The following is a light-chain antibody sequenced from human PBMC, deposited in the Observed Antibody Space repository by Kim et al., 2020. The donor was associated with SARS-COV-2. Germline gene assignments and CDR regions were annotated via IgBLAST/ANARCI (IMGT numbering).Light chain of an antibody. CDR1: SSDVGGYNY. CDR2: DVS. V-gene: IGLV2-14*03. CDR3: SSYTSSSTLGVV. Sequence: QSVLTPPASVSGSPGQSITISCTGTSSDVGGYNYVSWYQQHPGKAPKLMIYDVSNRPSGVSNRFSGSKSGNTASLTISGLQAEDEADYYCSSYTSSSTLGVVFGGGTQLTVL. J-gene: IGLJ2*01.